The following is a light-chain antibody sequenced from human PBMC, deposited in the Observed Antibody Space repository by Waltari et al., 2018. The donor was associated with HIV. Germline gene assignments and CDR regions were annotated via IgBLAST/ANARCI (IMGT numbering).Light chain of an antibody. CDR3: YSAADSDEV. Sequence: SFELTQPSSVSVSPGQTARITCSGDVLARKYARWFQKKPVQAPLLLIYKDKGRPSGIPECFSGSSSGTTVTLTISGAQVEDEADYYCYSAADSDEVFGGGTKLTVL. J-gene: IGLJ3*02. CDR1: VLARKY. CDR2: KDK. V-gene: IGLV3-27*01.